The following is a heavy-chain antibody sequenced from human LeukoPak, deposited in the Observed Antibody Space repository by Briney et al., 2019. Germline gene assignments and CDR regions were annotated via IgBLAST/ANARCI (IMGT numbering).Heavy chain of an antibody. CDR1: GYTFTSYG. V-gene: IGHV1-18*01. CDR3: ARVSGDYGYEGGDY. CDR2: ISAYNGNT. J-gene: IGHJ4*02. D-gene: IGHD5-18*01. Sequence: ASVTVSCKASGYTFTSYGISWVRQAPGQGLEWVGWISAYNGNTNYAQKLQGRVTMTTDTTTRTAYMELRSLRSDDTAVYYCARVSGDYGYEGGDYWGQGTLVTVSS.